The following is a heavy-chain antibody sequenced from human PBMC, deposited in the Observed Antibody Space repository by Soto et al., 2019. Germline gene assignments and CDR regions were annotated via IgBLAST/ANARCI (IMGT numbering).Heavy chain of an antibody. D-gene: IGHD6-19*01. J-gene: IGHJ4*02. V-gene: IGHV1-69*13. CDR3: ARGGIAVAVTFDY. CDR2: IIPIFGTA. Sequence: VKVSCKASGGTFSSYAISWVRQAPGQGLEWMGGIIPIFGTANYAQKFQGRVTITADESTSTAYMELSSLRSEDTAVYYCARGGIAVAVTFDYWGQGTLVTVSS. CDR1: GGTFSSYA.